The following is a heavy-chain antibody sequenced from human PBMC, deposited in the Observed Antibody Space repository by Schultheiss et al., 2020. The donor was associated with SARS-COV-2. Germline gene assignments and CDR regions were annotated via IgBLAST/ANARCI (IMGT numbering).Heavy chain of an antibody. CDR2: ISAYNGNT. CDR1: GYTFTSYG. J-gene: IGHJ6*03. D-gene: IGHD6-13*01. CDR3: ARERSSSFLYYYYYMDV. V-gene: IGHV1-18*01. Sequence: GESLKISCKASGYTFTSYGISWVRQAPGQGLEWMGWISAYNGNTNYAQKLQGRVTMTTDTSTSTAYMELRSLRSDDTAVYYCARERSSSFLYYYYYMDVWGKGTTVTVSS.